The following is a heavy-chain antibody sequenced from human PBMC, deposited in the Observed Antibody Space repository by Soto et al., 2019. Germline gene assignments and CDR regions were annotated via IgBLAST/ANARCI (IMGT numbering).Heavy chain of an antibody. CDR3: ARGAVVKFAS. J-gene: IGHJ4*02. D-gene: IGHD3-22*01. CDR1: GGSISSGGSS. CDR2: IYHSGST. Sequence: QLQLQESGSGLVKPSQTLSLTCAVSGGSISSGGSSWTWIRQPPGKGLEWIGYIYHSGSTYYNPSLKSRVTISVDRSKNQVALELNSVTAADTAVYYCARGAVVKFASWGQGTLVTVSS. V-gene: IGHV4-30-2*01.